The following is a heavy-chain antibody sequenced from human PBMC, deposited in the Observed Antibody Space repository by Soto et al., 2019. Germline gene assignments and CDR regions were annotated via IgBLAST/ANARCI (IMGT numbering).Heavy chain of an antibody. D-gene: IGHD3-10*01. Sequence: QVQLVESGGGVVQPGRSLRLCCAASGFPFTTYGMHWVREGPGKGLEWVAVISYDGSNTYYADSVKGRFTISRDNSKNTLYLQMNSLRPADTALYYCVGGQYYFDYRGQGTLVTVSS. V-gene: IGHV3-30*03. J-gene: IGHJ4*02. CDR1: GFPFTTYG. CDR3: VGGQYYFDY. CDR2: ISYDGSNT.